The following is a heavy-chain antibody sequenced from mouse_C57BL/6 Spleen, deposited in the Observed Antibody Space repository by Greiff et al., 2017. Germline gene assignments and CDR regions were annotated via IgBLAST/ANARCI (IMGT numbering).Heavy chain of an antibody. CDR2: INPNNGGT. CDR1: GYTFTDYY. D-gene: IGHD1-1*01. J-gene: IGHJ2*01. CDR3: ARYGSSYGPYYFDY. V-gene: IGHV1-26*01. Sequence: EVQLQQSGPELVKPGASVKISCKASGYTFTDYYMNWVKQSHGQSLEWIGDINPNNGGTSYNQKFKGKATLTVDKSSSTAYMELRSLTSEDSAVYYCARYGSSYGPYYFDYWGQGTTLTVSS.